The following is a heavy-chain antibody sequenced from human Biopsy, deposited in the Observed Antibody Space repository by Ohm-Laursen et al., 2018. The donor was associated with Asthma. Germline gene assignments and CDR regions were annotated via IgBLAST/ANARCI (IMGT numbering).Heavy chain of an antibody. CDR1: GNSLTDLA. D-gene: IGHD3-9*01. V-gene: IGHV1-3*01. Sequence: ASVEVSCKVSGNSLTDLAIHWVRQAPGQRLEWMGWINAGNGNTKYSQKFQGRVTITRDTSASTAYMDLRSLRSEDTAMYYCARTYYDFLTGQVNDAFALWGQGTMVTVSS. CDR3: ARTYYDFLTGQVNDAFAL. J-gene: IGHJ3*01. CDR2: INAGNGNT.